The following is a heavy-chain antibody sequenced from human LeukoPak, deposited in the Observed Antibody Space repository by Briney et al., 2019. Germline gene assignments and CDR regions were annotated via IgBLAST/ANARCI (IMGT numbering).Heavy chain of an antibody. D-gene: IGHD4-17*01. J-gene: IGHJ4*02. CDR1: GDSISSSSYY. Sequence: SEALSLTCTVSGDSISSSSYYWGWIRQPPGKGLEWIGSIYYSVSTYYNPSLKSRVTISVDTSKNQFSLKLSSVTAADTAVYYCARVPTVTFFDYWGQGTLVTVSS. CDR3: ARVPTVTFFDY. CDR2: IYYSVST. V-gene: IGHV4-39*07.